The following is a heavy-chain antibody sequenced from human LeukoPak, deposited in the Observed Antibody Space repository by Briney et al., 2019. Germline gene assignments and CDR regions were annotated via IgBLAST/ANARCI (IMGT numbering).Heavy chain of an antibody. D-gene: IGHD6-19*01. Sequence: GGSLRLSCAASGFTFSYCWMSWVRQAPGKGLEWVANIKQDGSEKNYVDSVKGRFTISRDNAKNSLYLQMNSLRAEDTAVYYCARPPPRRDGSGWNCFDYWGQGTLVTVSS. CDR1: GFTFSYCW. V-gene: IGHV3-7*04. CDR2: IKQDGSEK. J-gene: IGHJ4*02. CDR3: ARPPPRRDGSGWNCFDY.